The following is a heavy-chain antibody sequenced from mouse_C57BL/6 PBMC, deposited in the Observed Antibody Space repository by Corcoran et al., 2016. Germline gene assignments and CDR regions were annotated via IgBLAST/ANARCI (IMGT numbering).Heavy chain of an antibody. Sequence: DVQLQESGPGLVKPSQSLSLTCSVTGYSITSGYYWNWIRQFPGNKLEWMGYISYDGSNNYNPSLKNRISITRDTSKNQFFLKLNSVTTEDTATYYCASSGYYGSSYVGYFDVWGTGTTVTVSS. V-gene: IGHV3-6*01. CDR2: ISYDGSN. CDR3: ASSGYYGSSYVGYFDV. CDR1: GYSITSGYY. D-gene: IGHD1-1*01. J-gene: IGHJ1*03.